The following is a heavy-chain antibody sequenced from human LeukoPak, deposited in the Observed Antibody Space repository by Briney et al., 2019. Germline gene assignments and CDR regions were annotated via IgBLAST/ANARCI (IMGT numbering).Heavy chain of an antibody. Sequence: GRSLRLSCAASGFTFRNHGMHWVRQAPGKGLEWVAIIWYDGGNKYYADSVNGRFTISRDNSKNTLFLQMNSLRAEDTAVYYFVRDRGALQYFDYWGQGTLVTVSS. CDR1: GFTFRNHG. CDR2: IWYDGGNK. V-gene: IGHV3-33*01. D-gene: IGHD5-24*01. CDR3: VRDRGALQYFDY. J-gene: IGHJ4*02.